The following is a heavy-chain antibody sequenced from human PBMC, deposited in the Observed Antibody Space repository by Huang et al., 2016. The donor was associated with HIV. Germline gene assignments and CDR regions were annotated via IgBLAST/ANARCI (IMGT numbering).Heavy chain of an antibody. CDR2: MGYGGKNK. V-gene: IGHV3-30*02. CDR1: GFDFRSHD. D-gene: IGHD3-10*01. Sequence: QLQLVESGGGVVQPGGSLRLSCVASGFDFRSHDMHWVRQAPGKGLEGITFMGYGGKNKKYGDSVTGRFTISRDNSKNTLYLQMNSLRPEDTAVYYCAKEEAGRFGAFDIWGQGTMVTVSS. J-gene: IGHJ3*02. CDR3: AKEEAGRFGAFDI.